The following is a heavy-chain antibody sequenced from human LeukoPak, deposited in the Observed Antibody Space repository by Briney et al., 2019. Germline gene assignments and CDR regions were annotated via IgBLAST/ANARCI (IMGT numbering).Heavy chain of an antibody. Sequence: ASVKVSCKASGFTFTDCYLHWVRQAPGQGREWMGRIILNNGATNYAQKFQGRVTLTRDTSISTAYMELSRQTSDDTAVYYCATDGGNHNFDYWGQGPLVTVSS. D-gene: IGHD1-14*01. CDR1: GFTFTDCY. J-gene: IGHJ4*02. CDR3: ATDGGNHNFDY. CDR2: IILNNGAT. V-gene: IGHV1-2*06.